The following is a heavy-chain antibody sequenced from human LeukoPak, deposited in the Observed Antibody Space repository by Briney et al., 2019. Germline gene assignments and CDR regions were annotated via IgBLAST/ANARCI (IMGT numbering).Heavy chain of an antibody. CDR3: AKAAYYYDSSDKSGFDY. CDR1: GFTFSSYA. Sequence: EGSLRLSCAASGFTFSSYAMSWVRQAPGKGLEWVSAISGSGGSTYYADSVKGRFTISRDNSKNTLYLQMNSLRAEDTAVYYCAKAAYYYDSSDKSGFDYWGQGTLVTVSS. CDR2: ISGSGGST. V-gene: IGHV3-23*01. D-gene: IGHD3-22*01. J-gene: IGHJ4*02.